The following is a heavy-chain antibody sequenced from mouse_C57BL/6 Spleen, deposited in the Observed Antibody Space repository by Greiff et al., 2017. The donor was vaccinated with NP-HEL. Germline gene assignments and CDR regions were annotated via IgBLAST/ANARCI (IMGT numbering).Heavy chain of an antibody. Sequence: VQLQQSGAELAKPGASVKLSCKASGYTFTSYWMHWVKQRPGQGLEWIGYINPSSGYTKYNQKFKDKATLPADKSSSTAYMQLSSLTYEDSAVYYCGRDGYSYFDYWGQGTTLTVSS. J-gene: IGHJ2*01. V-gene: IGHV1-7*01. CDR1: GYTFTSYW. D-gene: IGHD2-3*01. CDR3: GRDGYSYFDY. CDR2: INPSSGYT.